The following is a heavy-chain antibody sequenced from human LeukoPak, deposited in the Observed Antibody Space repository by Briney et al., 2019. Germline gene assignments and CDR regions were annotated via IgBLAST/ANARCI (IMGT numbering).Heavy chain of an antibody. Sequence: SETLSLTCTVSGASIDSGRYYWGWIRQPPGKGLEWIGSIHYSGTTYYSPSLKSRVTISTDTSNNQFSLKLSSVTAADTAVYYCARGTPYNPWGQGTLVTVSS. V-gene: IGHV4-39*07. CDR2: IHYSGTT. J-gene: IGHJ5*02. CDR1: GASIDSGRYY. D-gene: IGHD4-11*01. CDR3: ARGTPYNP.